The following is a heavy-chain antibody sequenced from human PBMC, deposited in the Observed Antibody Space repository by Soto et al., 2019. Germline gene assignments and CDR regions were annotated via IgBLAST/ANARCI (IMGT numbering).Heavy chain of an antibody. V-gene: IGHV1-18*01. CDR3: ASGDIVVVPAALDY. CDR2: ISAYNGNT. CDR1: GYTFTSYG. D-gene: IGHD2-2*01. J-gene: IGHJ4*02. Sequence: ASVKVSCKASGYTFTSYGISWVRQAPGQGLEGMGWISAYNGNTNNAQKLQGRVTMTTDTSTSTAYMELRSLRSDDTAVYYCASGDIVVVPAALDYWGQGTLVTVSS.